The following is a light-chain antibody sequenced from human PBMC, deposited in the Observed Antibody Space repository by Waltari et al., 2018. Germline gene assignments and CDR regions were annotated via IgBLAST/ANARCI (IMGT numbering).Light chain of an antibody. V-gene: IGKV3-20*01. CDR3: QQYGSSVMYT. CDR2: GAS. J-gene: IGKJ2*01. CDR1: QSLTKKY. Sequence: RASQSLTKKYLAWYQQKPGQAPRLLIYGASSRAAGITDRFSGSGSGTDFTLTINRLEPEDFAVYYCQQYGSSVMYTFGQGTKLEIK.